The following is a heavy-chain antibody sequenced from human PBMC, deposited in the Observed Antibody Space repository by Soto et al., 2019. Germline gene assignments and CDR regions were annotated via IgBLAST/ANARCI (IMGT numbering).Heavy chain of an antibody. J-gene: IGHJ6*02. D-gene: IGHD3-16*01. CDR3: ARGLKNYYAMDV. CDR2: LNSDGSSK. Sequence: EVQLVESGGGLVQPGGSLRLSCAASGFTFNSYWMHWVRQAPGKGLVWVSRLNSDGSSKYYGDSMKGRFTISRENAENTVYLQMNSLRDEDTAVYFCARGLKNYYAMDVWGQGTTVTVSS. V-gene: IGHV3-74*01. CDR1: GFTFNSYW.